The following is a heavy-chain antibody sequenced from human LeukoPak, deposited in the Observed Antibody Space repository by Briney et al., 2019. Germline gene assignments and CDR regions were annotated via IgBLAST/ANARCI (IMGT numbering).Heavy chain of an antibody. CDR1: GGSISSSSYY. J-gene: IGHJ4*02. CDR2: IYYSGST. V-gene: IGHV4-39*01. D-gene: IGHD5-18*01. Sequence: TLETLSLTCTVSGGSISSSSYYWGWIRQPPGKGLEWIGSIYYSGSTYYNPSLKSRVTISVDTSKNQFSLKLSSVTAADTAVYYCARKSYGSEVDYWGQGTLVTVSS. CDR3: ARKSYGSEVDY.